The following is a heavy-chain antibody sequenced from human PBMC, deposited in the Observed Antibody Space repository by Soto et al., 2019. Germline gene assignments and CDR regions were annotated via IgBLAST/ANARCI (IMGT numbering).Heavy chain of an antibody. Sequence: QVHLVQSGAEVKNPGASVKVSCKASGYSFFSYDISWVRQAPGQGLEWMGWISGYNGDTLSAQKFQGRVTLTTDTSTNTAYRELRNLTSDDMAVYYCARHRGPTTQDNWFDPWGQGTLVTVSS. V-gene: IGHV1-18*03. J-gene: IGHJ5*02. D-gene: IGHD5-12*01. CDR2: ISGYNGDT. CDR3: ARHRGPTTQDNWFDP. CDR1: GYSFFSYD.